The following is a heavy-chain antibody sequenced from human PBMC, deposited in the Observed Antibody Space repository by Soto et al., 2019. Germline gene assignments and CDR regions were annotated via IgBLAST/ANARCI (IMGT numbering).Heavy chain of an antibody. D-gene: IGHD3-22*01. CDR2: IYYSGST. CDR1: GGSISTTTYY. Sequence: PSETLSLTCTVSGGSISTTTYYWGWIRQPPGKGLEWIGSIYYSGSTYYNPSLKSRVTISVDTSKNQFSLRLSSVTAADTAVYYCASQYYYDTSRYYGMDVWGRGTTVTVSS. J-gene: IGHJ6*02. V-gene: IGHV4-39*01. CDR3: ASQYYYDTSRYYGMDV.